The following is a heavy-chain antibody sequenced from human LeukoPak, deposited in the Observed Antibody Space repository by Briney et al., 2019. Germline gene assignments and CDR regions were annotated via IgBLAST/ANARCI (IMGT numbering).Heavy chain of an antibody. J-gene: IGHJ6*03. Sequence: ASVKVSCKASGYTFTGYYMHWVRQAPGQGLEWMGWINPNSGGTHYAQKFQGRVTMTRDTSTNTAYMELSSLRSEDTAVYYCAREATYSSSSYYYYYMDVWGKGTTVTVSS. CDR3: AREATYSSSSYYYYYMDV. D-gene: IGHD6-6*01. V-gene: IGHV1-2*02. CDR1: GYTFTGYY. CDR2: INPNSGGT.